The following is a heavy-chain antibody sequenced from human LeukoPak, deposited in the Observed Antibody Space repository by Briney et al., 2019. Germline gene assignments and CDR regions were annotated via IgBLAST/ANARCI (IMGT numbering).Heavy chain of an antibody. V-gene: IGHV4-59*08. J-gene: IGHJ5*02. CDR1: GGSISNYY. Sequence: SETLSLTCTVSGGSISNYYWSWIRQPPGKGLEWIGYVYYTGSTSYNPSLKSRVTISGDTSKNQFSLKLSSVTAADTAVYYCTRRGGSSSSDWFDPWGQGTLVTVSS. D-gene: IGHD6-6*01. CDR3: TRRGGSSSSDWFDP. CDR2: VYYTGST.